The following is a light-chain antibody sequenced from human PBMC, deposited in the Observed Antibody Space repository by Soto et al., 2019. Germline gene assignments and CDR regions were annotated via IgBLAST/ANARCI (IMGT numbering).Light chain of an antibody. CDR2: EVS. J-gene: IGLJ1*01. CDR3: SSLTTSFTYV. Sequence: QCALTQPASLSGSPGQSVAISCTGTISDVGAYNYVSWYQQHPGKAPKLLLSEVSNLPSGVSDRFSGSKSGNTASLTISGLQAEDEADYYCSSLTTSFTYVCGTGTKVTVL. CDR1: ISDVGAYNY. V-gene: IGLV2-14*01.